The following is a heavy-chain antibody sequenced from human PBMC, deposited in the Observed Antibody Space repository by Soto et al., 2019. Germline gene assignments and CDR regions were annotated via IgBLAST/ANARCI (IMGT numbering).Heavy chain of an antibody. Sequence: SVKVSCKASGGTFSSYAISCVRQSPGQGLEWMGGIIPIFGTANYAQKFQGRVTITADESTSTAYMELSSLRSEDTAVYYCARTDYYDSSGYFNWFDPWGQGTLVTVSS. CDR1: GGTFSSYA. CDR3: ARTDYYDSSGYFNWFDP. J-gene: IGHJ5*02. V-gene: IGHV1-69*13. D-gene: IGHD3-22*01. CDR2: IIPIFGTA.